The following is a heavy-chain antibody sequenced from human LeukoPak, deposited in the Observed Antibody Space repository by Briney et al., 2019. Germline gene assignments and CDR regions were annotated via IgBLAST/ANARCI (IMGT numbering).Heavy chain of an antibody. CDR3: ARAGHYYDSSGYYGY. CDR2: IYSGGST. J-gene: IGHJ4*02. CDR1: GFTVSSNY. D-gene: IGHD3-22*01. Sequence: PGGSLRLSCAASGFTVSSNYMSWVRQAPGKGLEWVSAIYSGGSTYYADSVKGRFTISRDNSKNTLYLQMNSLRAEDTAVYYCARAGHYYDSSGYYGYWGQGTLVTVSS. V-gene: IGHV3-66*01.